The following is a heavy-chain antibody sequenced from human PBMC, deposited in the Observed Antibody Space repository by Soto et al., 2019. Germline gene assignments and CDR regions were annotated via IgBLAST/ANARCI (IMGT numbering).Heavy chain of an antibody. Sequence: LALTCAVSGGSITSGNSYSWSWIRQPPGKGLEWIGSISHTGTSSNNPSLKSRLTMSVDKYKNQSSLRLSSVTAADMTVKYCARAVAPYFGTWFDPWGQGILVTVSS. D-gene: IGHD3-10*01. V-gene: IGHV4-30-2*01. CDR3: ARAVAPYFGTWFDP. J-gene: IGHJ5*02. CDR2: ISHTGTS. CDR1: GGSITSGNSYS.